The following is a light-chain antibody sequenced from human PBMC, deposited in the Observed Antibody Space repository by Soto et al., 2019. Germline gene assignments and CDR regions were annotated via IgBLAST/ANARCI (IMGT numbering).Light chain of an antibody. V-gene: IGKV1-5*03. Sequence: DIQMTQSPSTLSASVGDRVTITYRASQSISTWLAWYQQKPGKAPKLLIYKASSLRNGVPSRFSGSGSGTEFTLTIYSLQPADFASYYCQQYNGYPHTFGQGTKLEIK. J-gene: IGKJ2*01. CDR3: QQYNGYPHT. CDR2: KAS. CDR1: QSISTW.